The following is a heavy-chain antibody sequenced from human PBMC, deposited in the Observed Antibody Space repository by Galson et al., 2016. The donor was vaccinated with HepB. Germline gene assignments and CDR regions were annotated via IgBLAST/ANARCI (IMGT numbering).Heavy chain of an antibody. J-gene: IGHJ4*02. Sequence: SLRLSCATSGFSFSSFAMYWVRQAPGKGLYWFSAISGSGANTYYADSVKGRFTISRDNSKNTLYLQMNSLRVEGTAIYYCAKGVPTGGAFDYWGQGTLVTVSS. V-gene: IGHV3-23*01. CDR1: GFSFSSFA. CDR2: ISGSGANT. D-gene: IGHD1-26*01. CDR3: AKGVPTGGAFDY.